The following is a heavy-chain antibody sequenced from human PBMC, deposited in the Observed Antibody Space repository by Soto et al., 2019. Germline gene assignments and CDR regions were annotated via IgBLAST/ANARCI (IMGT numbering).Heavy chain of an antibody. CDR2: INHSGTT. CDR1: GGSFSGYT. Sequence: QVQLQQWGAGLLKPSETLSLTCAVYGGSFSGYTWIWIRQPPGKGLEWIGEINHSGTTNHNPSLKSRVIISVDTSKKQFSLRLPSVTAADTAVYYCARGSDYTSSFDYWGQGTLVTVSS. V-gene: IGHV4-34*01. CDR3: ARGSDYTSSFDY. J-gene: IGHJ4*02. D-gene: IGHD3-16*01.